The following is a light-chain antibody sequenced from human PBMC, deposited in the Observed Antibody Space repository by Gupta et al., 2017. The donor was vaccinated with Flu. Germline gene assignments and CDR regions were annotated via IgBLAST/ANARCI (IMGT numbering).Light chain of an antibody. CDR2: DND. CDR1: SSNIGINH. V-gene: IGLV1-51*01. J-gene: IGLJ2*01. Sequence: QSVLTQPPSVSAAPGQKFTISCSGSSSNIGINHVSWYQLLPGTAPKLLIYDNDKRPSGIPDRFSGSKSGTSATLDITGLQTGDEADYYCGTWDNSLSVVVFGGGTKVAV. CDR3: GTWDNSLSVVV.